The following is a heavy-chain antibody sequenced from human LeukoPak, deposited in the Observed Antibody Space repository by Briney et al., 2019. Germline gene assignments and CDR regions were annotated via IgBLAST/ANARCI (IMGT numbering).Heavy chain of an antibody. J-gene: IGHJ4*02. CDR2: IYPSDPET. Sequence: GESLKISCKGSGYSFNTFYIGWVRQTPETGLEWMGNIYPSDPETKYKPSFQGQVTLSVDKSINTAYLRLSSLKASDTAIYYCARLIYYGSGRTYFFDSWGQGTQVTVSS. D-gene: IGHD3-10*01. CDR3: ARLIYYGSGRTYFFDS. V-gene: IGHV5-51*01. CDR1: GYSFNTFY.